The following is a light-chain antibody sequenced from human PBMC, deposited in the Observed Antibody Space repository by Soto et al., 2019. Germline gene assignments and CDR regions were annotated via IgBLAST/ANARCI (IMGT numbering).Light chain of an antibody. Sequence: SYELTQTPSVSVAPGQTARITCGGDNIGSDSVHWYQQKPGQAPLLVVYDDSDRPSGIPERFSGFSYGNTATLTISRVEAGDEGDYYCQVWDGSSDHYVFGTGTKVTVL. J-gene: IGLJ1*01. V-gene: IGLV3-21*02. CDR1: NIGSDS. CDR2: DDS. CDR3: QVWDGSSDHYV.